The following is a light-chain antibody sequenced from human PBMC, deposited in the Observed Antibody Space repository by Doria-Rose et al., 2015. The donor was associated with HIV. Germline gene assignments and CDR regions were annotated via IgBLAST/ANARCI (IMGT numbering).Light chain of an antibody. J-gene: IGKJ4*01. V-gene: IGKV1-39*01. CDR1: QSTGSF. CDR3: QQSYSTPLT. Sequence: DIRMTQSPSSLSASVGDRVTITCRASQSTGSFLNWYQQKPGKAPKLLIYAASSLQNGFPSRFSDSGSGTDFTLTISSLQPEDFATYFCQQSYSTPLTFGGGTKVEIK. CDR2: AAS.